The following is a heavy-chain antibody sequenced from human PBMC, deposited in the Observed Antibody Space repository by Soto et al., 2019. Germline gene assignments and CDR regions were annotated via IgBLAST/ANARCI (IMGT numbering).Heavy chain of an antibody. Sequence: SETLSLTCTVSGGSISSSSYYWGWIRQPPGKGLEWIGEVYHSGSTKYNPSLKSRVTISVDKSKNQFSLELRAVTAADTAVYYCATLPPRIVVVKTEIPTWGQGTLVTVSS. CDR2: VYHSGST. V-gene: IGHV4-39*07. CDR3: ATLPPRIVVVKTEIPT. J-gene: IGHJ5*02. D-gene: IGHD2-15*01. CDR1: GGSISSSSYY.